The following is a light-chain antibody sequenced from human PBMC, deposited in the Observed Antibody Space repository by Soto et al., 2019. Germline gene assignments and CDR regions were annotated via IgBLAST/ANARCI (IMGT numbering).Light chain of an antibody. V-gene: IGLV2-8*01. J-gene: IGLJ1*01. CDR2: EVN. CDR1: SSDIGGCNY. CDR3: SSYAGSNNFV. Sequence: QSALTQPPSASGSPGQSVTISCAGTSSDIGGCNYVSWYQHHPGRAPKLMIYEVNKRPSGVPDRFSGSKSGNTASLTVSGLQAEDEADYYCSSYAGSNNFVFGTGTKVTVL.